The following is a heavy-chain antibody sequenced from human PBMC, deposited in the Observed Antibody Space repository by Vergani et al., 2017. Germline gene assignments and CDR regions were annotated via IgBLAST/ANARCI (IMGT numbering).Heavy chain of an antibody. CDR2: ISGSGGST. CDR3: ARRGRIVGAKYNWFDP. D-gene: IGHD1-26*01. V-gene: IGHV3-23*04. J-gene: IGHJ5*02. Sequence: VQLVESGGGLVKPGGSLRLSCAASGFTFSDYYMSWVRQAPGKGLEWVSAISGSGGSTYYADSVKGRFTISRDNSKNTLYLQMNSLRAEDTAVYYCARRGRIVGAKYNWFDPWGQGTLVTVSS. CDR1: GFTFSDYY.